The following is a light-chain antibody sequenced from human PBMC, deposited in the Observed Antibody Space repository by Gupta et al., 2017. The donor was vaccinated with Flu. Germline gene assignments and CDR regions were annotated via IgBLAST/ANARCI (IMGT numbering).Light chain of an antibody. CDR1: QGISSY. Sequence: DIQLTQSPSFLSASVGDRVTITCRASQGISSYLAWSQQKPGKAPKLLLYAASTLQSGVPSRFIGSGSCTEVTPPISSLQPEDFATDYCQQLSSLFGPGTKVDI. CDR2: AAS. CDR3: QQLSSL. J-gene: IGKJ3*01. V-gene: IGKV1-9*01.